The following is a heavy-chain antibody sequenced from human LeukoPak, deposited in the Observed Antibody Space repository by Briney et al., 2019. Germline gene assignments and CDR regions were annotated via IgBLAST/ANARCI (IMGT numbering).Heavy chain of an antibody. Sequence: QPGGSLRLSCAASGFTFSSYGMHWVRQAPGKGLEWVAVISYDGSNKYYADSVKGRFTISRDNSKNTLYLQMNSLRAEDTAVYYCAREDFGVVTVYYGMDVWGQGTTVTVSS. V-gene: IGHV3-30*03. J-gene: IGHJ6*02. CDR3: AREDFGVVTVYYGMDV. CDR1: GFTFSSYG. CDR2: ISYDGSNK. D-gene: IGHD3-3*01.